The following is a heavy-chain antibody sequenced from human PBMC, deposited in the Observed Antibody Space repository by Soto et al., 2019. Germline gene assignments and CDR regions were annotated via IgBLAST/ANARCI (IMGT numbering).Heavy chain of an antibody. Sequence: QVQLVESGGGVVQPGRSLRLSCAASGFTFSSFGMHWVRQAPGKGLQWVAVISYDGSDKYYADSVKGRFTISRDDSTNTLYLQMNSLRPEDTAVYYCAKTSGYDYVWGSSGLDPWGQGTLVTVSS. CDR3: AKTSGYDYVWGSSGLDP. CDR2: ISYDGSDK. J-gene: IGHJ5*02. D-gene: IGHD3-16*01. CDR1: GFTFSSFG. V-gene: IGHV3-30*18.